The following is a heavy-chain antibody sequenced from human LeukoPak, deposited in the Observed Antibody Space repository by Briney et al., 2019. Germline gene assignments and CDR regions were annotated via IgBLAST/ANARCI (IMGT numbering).Heavy chain of an antibody. D-gene: IGHD5-24*01. CDR3: ARARWLQSGNFDY. V-gene: IGHV3-53*03. Sequence: GGSLRLSCAASGFTVSSNYMSWVRQAPGKGLEWVSVIYSGGSTYYADSVKGRFTISRDNAKNSLYLQMNSPRAEDTAVYYCARARWLQSGNFDYWGQGTLVTVSS. J-gene: IGHJ4*02. CDR2: IYSGGST. CDR1: GFTVSSNY.